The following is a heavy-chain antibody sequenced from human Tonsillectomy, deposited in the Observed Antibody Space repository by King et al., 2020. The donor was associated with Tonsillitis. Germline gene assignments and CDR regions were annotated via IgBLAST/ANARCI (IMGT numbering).Heavy chain of an antibody. CDR2: FSSSSSTI. CDR3: ARGVGFGEFLSPFDY. J-gene: IGHJ4*02. D-gene: IGHD3-10*01. Sequence: VQLVESGGGLVQPGGSLRLSCAASGFTFSNYSMNWVRQAPGKGLEWVSYFSSSSSTIYYADSVKGRFSISRDNAKNSLYLQMNSLRAEDTAVYYCARGVGFGEFLSPFDYWGQGTLVTVSS. CDR1: GFTFSNYS. V-gene: IGHV3-48*04.